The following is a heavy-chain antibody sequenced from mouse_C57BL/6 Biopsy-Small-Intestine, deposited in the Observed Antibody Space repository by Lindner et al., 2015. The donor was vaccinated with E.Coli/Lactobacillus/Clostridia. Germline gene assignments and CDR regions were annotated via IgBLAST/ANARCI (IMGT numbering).Heavy chain of an antibody. V-gene: IGHV1-54*01. Sequence: VQLQESGAELVRPGTSVKVSCRASGYAFTNYLIEWVKQRPGRGLEWIGMINPGSGDTNYNEKFKGKATLTADKSSSTAYMQLSSLTSEDSAVFFCARKTAEVYFDYWGQGTTLTVSS. CDR2: INPGSGDT. D-gene: IGHD1-3*01. CDR1: GYAFTNYL. J-gene: IGHJ2*01. CDR3: ARKTAEVYFDY.